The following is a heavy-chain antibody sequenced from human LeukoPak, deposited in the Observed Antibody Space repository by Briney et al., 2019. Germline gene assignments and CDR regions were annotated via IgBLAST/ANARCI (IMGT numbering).Heavy chain of an antibody. D-gene: IGHD2-15*01. CDR3: ARGRYCSADICSGGDAFDI. Sequence: PSQTLSLTCTVSGGSISSGGYYWSWIRQPAGKGLEWIGRIYTRGSTNYNPSLKSRVTMSVDTSKNQFSLELSSVTAADTAVYYCARGRYCSADICSGGDAFDIWGQGTMVSVSS. CDR2: IYTRGST. CDR1: GGSISSGGYY. V-gene: IGHV4-61*02. J-gene: IGHJ3*02.